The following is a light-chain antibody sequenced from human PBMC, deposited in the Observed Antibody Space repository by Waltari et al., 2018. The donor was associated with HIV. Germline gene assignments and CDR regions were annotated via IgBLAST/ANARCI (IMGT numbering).Light chain of an antibody. V-gene: IGKV3-15*01. CDR2: RAS. J-gene: IGKJ4*01. CDR1: QSISSN. Sequence: EIVMTQSPATLSVSPGERVTLSCRASQSISSNLAWYQQKPGQAPRPLIYRASSRATGIPARFSGSGSGTEFTLTISSLQSEDFALCYCQQYNKFPLTFGGGTKVEIK. CDR3: QQYNKFPLT.